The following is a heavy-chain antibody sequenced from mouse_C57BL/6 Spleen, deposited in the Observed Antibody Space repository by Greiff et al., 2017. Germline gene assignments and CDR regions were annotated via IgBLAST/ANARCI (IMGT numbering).Heavy chain of an antibody. CDR3: ARSSAYPWYFDV. D-gene: IGHD5-1*01. CDR1: GYTFTSYW. Sequence: QVQLQQPGAELVRPGSSVKLSCKASGYTFTSYWMDWVKQRPGQGLEWIGNIYPSDSGTHYNQKFKDKATLTVDKSSSTAYMQLSSLTSEDSAVYYCARSSAYPWYFDVWGTGTTVTVSS. CDR2: IYPSDSGT. J-gene: IGHJ1*03. V-gene: IGHV1-61*01.